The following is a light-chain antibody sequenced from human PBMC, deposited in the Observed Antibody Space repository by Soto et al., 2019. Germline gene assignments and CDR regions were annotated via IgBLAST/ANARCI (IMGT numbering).Light chain of an antibody. CDR2: KIS. Sequence: DIVLTQTPLSSPVTLGQPASISCRSSQRLVHSDGNTYFNWLQQRPGQPPRLLIYKISKRFTGVPDRFSGSGAGTDCTLKISRVEAEDVGVYYGMQATPSYTCRQGTKLEIK. CDR1: QRLVHSDGNTY. J-gene: IGKJ2*01. CDR3: MQATPSYT. V-gene: IGKV2-24*01.